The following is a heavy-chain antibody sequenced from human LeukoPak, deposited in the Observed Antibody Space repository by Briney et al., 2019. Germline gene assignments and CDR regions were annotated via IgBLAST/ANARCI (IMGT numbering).Heavy chain of an antibody. V-gene: IGHV3-7*04. CDR1: GFPFSSYW. J-gene: IGHJ4*02. CDR2: IKQDGSKK. CDR3: TRVGYIDEGIDY. Sequence: GGSLRLSCVASGFPFSSYWMTWVRQAPGKGLEWVANIKQDGSKKSYVDSVKGRFTISRDNAKNSLYLQMNSLRAEDTAIYYCTRVGYIDEGIDYWGQGTLVTVFS. D-gene: IGHD5-24*01.